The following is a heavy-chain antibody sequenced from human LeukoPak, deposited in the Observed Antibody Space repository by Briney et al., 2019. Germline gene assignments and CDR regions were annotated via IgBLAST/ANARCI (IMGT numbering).Heavy chain of an antibody. CDR2: ISTNTGNP. J-gene: IGHJ4*02. CDR1: GYTFTSYA. Sequence: ASVKVSCKASGYTFTSYAMNWVRQAPGQGLEWMGWISTNTGNPTYAQGFTGRFVFSLDTSVSTAYLQISSLKAEDTAVYYCATYDSSGYLYYFDYWGQGTLVTVSS. D-gene: IGHD3-22*01. V-gene: IGHV7-4-1*02. CDR3: ATYDSSGYLYYFDY.